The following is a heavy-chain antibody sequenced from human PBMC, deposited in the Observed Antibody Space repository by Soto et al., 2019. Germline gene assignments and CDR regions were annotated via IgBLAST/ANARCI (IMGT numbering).Heavy chain of an antibody. V-gene: IGHV3-7*03. CDR3: ARAPQFYDFWSGYYRTGDLKLYFDS. Sequence: EVQVVESGGGLVQPGGSLRLSCTASGFTFSTYWMTWVRQAPGKGLEWVANVNQDGSEKFYADSVKGRFTISRDNTYNSLYLQMNSLRVEDTAIYYCARAPQFYDFWSGYYRTGDLKLYFDSWGQGTLVTVSS. CDR2: VNQDGSEK. J-gene: IGHJ4*02. CDR1: GFTFSTYW. D-gene: IGHD3-3*01.